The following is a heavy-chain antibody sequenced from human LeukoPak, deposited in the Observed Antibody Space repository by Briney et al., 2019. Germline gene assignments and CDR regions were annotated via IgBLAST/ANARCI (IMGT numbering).Heavy chain of an antibody. Sequence: GGSLRLSCAASGFTVSNYAMSWVRRAPGKGLEWVSAISASGGRTEYTDSGKGRFTISRDSSKNTLHLQMNSLRVEDTAVYYCAKVTYSDHPHYMDVWGKGTTVTVSS. D-gene: IGHD4-17*01. CDR1: GFTVSNYA. V-gene: IGHV3-23*01. CDR2: ISASGGRT. CDR3: AKVTYSDHPHYMDV. J-gene: IGHJ6*03.